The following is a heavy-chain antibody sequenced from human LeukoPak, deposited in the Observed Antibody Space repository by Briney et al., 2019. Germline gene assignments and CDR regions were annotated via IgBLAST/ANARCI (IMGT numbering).Heavy chain of an antibody. CDR2: IYSGGST. CDR1: GFTVSSDY. Sequence: GGSLRLSCAASGFTVSSDYMSWVRQAPGKGLEWVSVIYSGGSTYYADSVKGRFTISRDNSKDTLYLQMNSLRAGDTAVYYCARNLLVGATKDYWGQGTLVTVSS. V-gene: IGHV3-66*01. CDR3: ARNLLVGATKDY. J-gene: IGHJ4*02. D-gene: IGHD1-26*01.